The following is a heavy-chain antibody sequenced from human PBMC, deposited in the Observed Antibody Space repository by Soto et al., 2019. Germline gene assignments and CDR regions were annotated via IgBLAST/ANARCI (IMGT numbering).Heavy chain of an antibody. CDR2: LTRSGHT. D-gene: IGHD2-21*01. CDR1: GFTFSKYA. Sequence: GGSLRLSCAASGFTFSKYAMSWVRQAPGMGLEWVSTLTRSGHTFYADSVSGRFTISRDNSKNTLSLQMNSLRAEDTAVYYCAREFAPGSPNYDYWGLGTLVTVSS. V-gene: IGHV3-23*01. J-gene: IGHJ4*02. CDR3: AREFAPGSPNYDY.